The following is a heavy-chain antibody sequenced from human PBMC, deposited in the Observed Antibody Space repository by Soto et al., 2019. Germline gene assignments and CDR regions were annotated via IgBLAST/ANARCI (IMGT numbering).Heavy chain of an antibody. V-gene: IGHV4-39*01. Sequence: QLQLQESGPGLVKPSETLSLTCTVSGGSISSSSYYWGWIHQPPGKGLEWIGSIYYSGSTYYNPSLKSRVTISVDTSKNQFSLKLSSVTAADTAVYYCARHRGYSSSWYWFDPWGQGTLVTVSS. CDR2: IYYSGST. J-gene: IGHJ5*02. CDR1: GGSISSSSYY. D-gene: IGHD6-13*01. CDR3: ARHRGYSSSWYWFDP.